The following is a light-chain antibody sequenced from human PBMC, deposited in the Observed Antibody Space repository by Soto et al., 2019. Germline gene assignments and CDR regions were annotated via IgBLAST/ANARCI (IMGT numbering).Light chain of an antibody. CDR1: QSVSSN. V-gene: IGKV3-15*01. CDR3: EQYNNWPPWT. CDR2: DAS. J-gene: IGKJ1*01. Sequence: EIVMTQSPATLSVSPGERATLSCRASQSVSSNFAWYQQKPGQAPRLLIYDASTRATGIPARFSGSGSETEFKLINSSLQAQDVADYYCEQYNNWPPWTCGQGTKVEIK.